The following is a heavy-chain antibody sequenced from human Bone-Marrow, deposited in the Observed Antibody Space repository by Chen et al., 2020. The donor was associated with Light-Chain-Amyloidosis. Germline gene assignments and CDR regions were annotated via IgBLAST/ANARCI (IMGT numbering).Heavy chain of an antibody. D-gene: IGHD5-12*01. J-gene: IGHJ4*02. CDR1: GYTLPNYW. CDR3: ARRRDGYHFDY. Sequence: EVQLEQSGPEVKKPGEDMKISSKGSGYTLPNYWNGWGRQMPGKGLEWMGVTYPDDSDSRYSPSFEGQVTISADKSITTADLQWRSMKASDTAMYYCARRRDGYHFDYWGQGTLVTVSS. CDR2: TYPDDSDS. V-gene: IGHV5-51*01.